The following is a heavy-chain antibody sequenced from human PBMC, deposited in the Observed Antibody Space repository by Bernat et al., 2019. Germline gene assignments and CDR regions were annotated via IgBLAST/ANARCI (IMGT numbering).Heavy chain of an antibody. J-gene: IGHJ6*03. CDR2: IDWDDDK. CDR3: VRMSDINYYYMDV. D-gene: IGHD2-15*01. CDR1: GFSLSTSGMC. Sequence: QVTLRESGPALVKPTQTLTLTCTFSGFSLSTSGMCVSWIRQPPGKALEWPARIDWDDDKYYITSLKTRLTISKDISKNQVVLTMTNMDPVDTATYYCVRMSDINYYYMDVWGKGTTVTVSS. V-gene: IGHV2-70*15.